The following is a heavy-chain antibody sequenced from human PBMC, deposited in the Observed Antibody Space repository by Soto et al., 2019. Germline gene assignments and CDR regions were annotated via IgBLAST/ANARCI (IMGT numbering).Heavy chain of an antibody. D-gene: IGHD4-17*01. CDR3: ARNVPVTALGY. J-gene: IGHJ4*02. V-gene: IGHV3-66*01. CDR2: TYSGGGT. CDR1: GVTVGNNY. Sequence: EVRLVESGGGLVEPAGSLRLSCAASGVTVGNNYMRWVRHAPGKGLEWVSVTYSGGGTRYADSVKGRFTMSRDSTKNPVYLQMDSLRAEDTAVYFCARNVPVTALGYWGQGSLGTVSS.